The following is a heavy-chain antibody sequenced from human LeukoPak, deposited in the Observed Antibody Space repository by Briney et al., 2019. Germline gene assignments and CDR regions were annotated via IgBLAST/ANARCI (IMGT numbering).Heavy chain of an antibody. J-gene: IGHJ1*01. Sequence: PSETLSLTCTVSGGSISSYYWSWIRQPAGKGLEWIGSIYTSGSTNYNPSLKSRVTMSVDTSKNQFSLKLSSVTAADTAVYYCARVTPAVQNAEYFQHWGQGTLVTVSS. CDR1: GGSISSYY. CDR2: IYTSGST. V-gene: IGHV4-4*07. D-gene: IGHD4-17*01. CDR3: ARVTPAVQNAEYFQH.